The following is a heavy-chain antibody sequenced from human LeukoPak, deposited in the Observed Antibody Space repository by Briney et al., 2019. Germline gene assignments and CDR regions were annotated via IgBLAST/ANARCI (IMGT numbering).Heavy chain of an antibody. V-gene: IGHV3-48*03. CDR3: ARVATMVRVPLDALDI. CDR2: ISRSGSTR. CDR1: GFTFSACE. J-gene: IGHJ3*02. Sequence: GGSLILSCAISGFTFSACELTWVRQAPGKGLEWVSYISRSGSTRYYADSVKGRFTISRDNAKNSLYLQMNSLRAEDTAVYYCARVATMVRVPLDALDIWGQGTMVSVSS. D-gene: IGHD3-10*01.